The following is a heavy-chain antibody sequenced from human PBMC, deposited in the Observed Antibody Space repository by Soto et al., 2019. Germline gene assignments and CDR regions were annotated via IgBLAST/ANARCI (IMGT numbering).Heavy chain of an antibody. CDR3: ARGSAYSTPWSFDS. V-gene: IGHV1-18*01. CDR2: ISGYNGNT. D-gene: IGHD2-8*01. J-gene: IGHJ4*02. CDR1: GYTFTRYG. Sequence: QVQLLQSGAEVKKPGASVRVSCKTSGYTFTRYGVSWVRQAPGQGLEWMGWISGYNGNTKEAHKFESRVILTTDTAANTAHMELRSLTSNDTAVYYCARGSAYSTPWSFDSWGQGTLVTVSS.